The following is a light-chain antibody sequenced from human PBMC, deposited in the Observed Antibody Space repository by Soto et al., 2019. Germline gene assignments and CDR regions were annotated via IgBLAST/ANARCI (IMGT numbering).Light chain of an antibody. CDR1: GSNIGIHA. Sequence: QSVLTQPPSASGTPGQRVTISCSGSGSNIGIHAVNWYQQLPGTAPTLLIYTYDQRPSGVPDRFSGSKSGTSASLAISGLQSEDEADYYCATWDDSLNGYVFGTGTKLTVL. J-gene: IGLJ1*01. CDR2: TYD. V-gene: IGLV1-44*01. CDR3: ATWDDSLNGYV.